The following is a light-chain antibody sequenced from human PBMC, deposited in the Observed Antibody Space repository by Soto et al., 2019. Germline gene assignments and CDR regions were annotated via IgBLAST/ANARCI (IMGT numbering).Light chain of an antibody. CDR1: QSFSGTY. Sequence: EIVLTQSPGTLSLSPGKRATLSCRASQSFSGTYLAWYQQRPGQAPRLLIYDASYRATGIPARFSGGGSGTDFTLSISSLEPEDFAVYYCQQRSNWPTFGQGTKVDIK. CDR3: QQRSNWPT. CDR2: DAS. V-gene: IGKV3D-20*02. J-gene: IGKJ1*01.